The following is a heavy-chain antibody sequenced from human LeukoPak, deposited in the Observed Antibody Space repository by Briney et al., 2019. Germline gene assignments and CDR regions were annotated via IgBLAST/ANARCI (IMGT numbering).Heavy chain of an antibody. V-gene: IGHV3-30*04. Sequence: GGSLRLSCAASGFTFSSYAMHWVRQAPGKGLEWVAVISYDGSNKYYADSVKGRFTISRDNSKNTLYLQMNSLRAEDTAVYYCARVAREPYYYYGMDVWGQGTTVTVSS. CDR1: GFTFSSYA. D-gene: IGHD1-26*01. J-gene: IGHJ6*02. CDR2: ISYDGSNK. CDR3: ARVAREPYYYYGMDV.